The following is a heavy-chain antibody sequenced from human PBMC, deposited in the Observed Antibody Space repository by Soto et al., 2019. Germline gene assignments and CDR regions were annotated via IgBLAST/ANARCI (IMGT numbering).Heavy chain of an antibody. CDR2: ISSSSSYI. D-gene: IGHD6-6*01. CDR1: GFTFSSYS. V-gene: IGHV3-21*01. J-gene: IGHJ4*02. CDR3: ARDLYSSSPTFDY. Sequence: EVQLVESGGGLVKPGGSLRLSCAASGFTFSSYSMNWVRQAPGKELEWVSSISSSSSYIYYADSVKGRFTISRDNAKNSLYLQMNSLRAEDTAVYYCARDLYSSSPTFDYWGQGTLVTVSS.